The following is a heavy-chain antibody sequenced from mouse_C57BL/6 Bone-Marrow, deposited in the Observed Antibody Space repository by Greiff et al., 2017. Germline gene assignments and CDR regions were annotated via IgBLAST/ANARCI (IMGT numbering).Heavy chain of an antibody. D-gene: IGHD3-2*02. CDR1: GYTFTDYY. CDR2: INPNNGGT. CDR3: ARRGSSGYDYAMDY. J-gene: IGHJ4*01. V-gene: IGHV1-26*01. Sequence: EVQLQQSGPELVKPGASVKISCKASGYTFTDYYMNWVKQSHGKSLEWIGDINPNNGGTSYNQKFKGKATLTVDKSSSTAYVELRSLTSEDSAVYYCARRGSSGYDYAMDYWGQGTSVTVSS.